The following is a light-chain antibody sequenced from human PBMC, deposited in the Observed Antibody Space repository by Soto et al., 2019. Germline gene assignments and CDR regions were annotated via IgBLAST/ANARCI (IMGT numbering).Light chain of an antibody. CDR1: QTISGY. CDR3: QQSYTTPLT. CDR2: DAS. V-gene: IGKV1-39*01. J-gene: IGKJ4*01. Sequence: DIQMTQSPASLSASLGDRVTITGRASQTISGYLTWYQHKPGKAPELLIYDASSLGNGVPSRFSGSGSGTYFTLTISSLQPEDLATCYCQQSYTTPLTFGGGTKVDIK.